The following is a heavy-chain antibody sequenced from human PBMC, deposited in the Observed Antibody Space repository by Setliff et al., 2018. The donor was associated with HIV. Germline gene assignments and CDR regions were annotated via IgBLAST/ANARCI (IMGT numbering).Heavy chain of an antibody. CDR1: GYTFTSYP. J-gene: IGHJ4*02. Sequence: ASVKVSCKASGYTFTSYPLHWVRQAPGQRLEWMGWINVGNGNTKYSQEFQGRVTITRDTSASTAYMELSSLRSEDMAVYYCARDRPYRGYVGMTDYWGQGTLVTVSS. CDR3: ARDRPYRGYVGMTDY. CDR2: INVGNGNT. D-gene: IGHD5-12*01. V-gene: IGHV1-3*03.